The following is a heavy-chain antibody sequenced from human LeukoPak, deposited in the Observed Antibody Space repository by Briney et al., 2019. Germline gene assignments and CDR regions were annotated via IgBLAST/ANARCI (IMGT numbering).Heavy chain of an antibody. V-gene: IGHV4-34*01. D-gene: IGHD4-17*01. CDR1: GGSISSYH. CDR2: INHSGST. J-gene: IGHJ5*02. Sequence: SETLSLTCTVSGGSISSYHWSWIRQPPGKGLEWIGEINHSGSTNYNPSLKSRVTISVDTSKNQFSLKLSSVTAADTAVYYCARVHYDPNWFDPWGQGTLVTVSS. CDR3: ARVHYDPNWFDP.